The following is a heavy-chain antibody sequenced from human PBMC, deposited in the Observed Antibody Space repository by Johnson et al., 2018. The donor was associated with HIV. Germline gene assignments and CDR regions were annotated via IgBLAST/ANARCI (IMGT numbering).Heavy chain of an antibody. CDR3: AKLIEYHEDGWDAFDL. CDR1: GFTFSSYG. D-gene: IGHD2-2*01. J-gene: IGHJ3*01. Sequence: QVQLVESGGGVVQPGRSLRLSCAASGFTFSSYGMHWVRQAPGKGLEWVAAIWYDGSNKYYGDSVKGRFTISRDNSKNTLYLQMNSLRTEDTAVYYCAKLIEYHEDGWDAFDLWGQGTMVTVSS. CDR2: IWYDGSNK. V-gene: IGHV3-33*06.